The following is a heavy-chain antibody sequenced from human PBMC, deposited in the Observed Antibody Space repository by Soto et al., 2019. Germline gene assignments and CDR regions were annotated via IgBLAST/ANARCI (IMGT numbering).Heavy chain of an antibody. V-gene: IGHV1-8*01. CDR3: ARGGDYYGSGRRLDG. Sequence: VSMPVSCKASGYTFTSSDINWVRQATGQGLEWMGWMNPNSGNTGYAQKFQGRVTMTRNTSISTAYMELSSLRSEDTAVYYCARGGDYYGSGRRLDGCGQGTKVTVSS. D-gene: IGHD3-10*01. CDR2: MNPNSGNT. CDR1: GYTFTSSD. J-gene: IGHJ6*02.